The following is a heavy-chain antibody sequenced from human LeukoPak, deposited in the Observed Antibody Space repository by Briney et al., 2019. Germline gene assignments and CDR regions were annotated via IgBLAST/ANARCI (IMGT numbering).Heavy chain of an antibody. J-gene: IGHJ4*02. Sequence: GGSLGLSCAASGFTFSSYGMHWVRQAPGKGLEWVAVIWYDGSNKYYADSVKGRFTISRDNSKNTLYLQMNSLRAEDTAVYYCARGDRQLVFLYWGQGTLVTVSS. CDR1: GFTFSSYG. D-gene: IGHD6-13*01. CDR2: IWYDGSNK. V-gene: IGHV3-33*01. CDR3: ARGDRQLVFLY.